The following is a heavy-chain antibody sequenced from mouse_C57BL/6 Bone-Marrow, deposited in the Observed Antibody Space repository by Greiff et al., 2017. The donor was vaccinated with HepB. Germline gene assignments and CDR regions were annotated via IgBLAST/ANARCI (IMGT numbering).Heavy chain of an antibody. D-gene: IGHD3-1*01. Sequence: EVMLVESGGGLVQPGGSLSLSCEASGFTFTDYYMSWVRQPPGKALEWLGFIRNKANGYTTEYSASVKGRFTISRDTSQSILYLQMNALRAEDSATYYCARYIRAIYAMDYWGQGTSVTVSS. CDR2: IRNKANGYTT. CDR1: GFTFTDYY. J-gene: IGHJ4*01. CDR3: ARYIRAIYAMDY. V-gene: IGHV7-3*01.